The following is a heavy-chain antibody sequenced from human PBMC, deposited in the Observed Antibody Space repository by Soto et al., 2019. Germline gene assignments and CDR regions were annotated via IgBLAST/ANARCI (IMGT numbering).Heavy chain of an antibody. D-gene: IGHD3-3*01. CDR2: ITRGGNT. Sequence: EVHLVESGGGLVQPGGSLRLSCAASGFTFSSYAMTWVRQAQGKGLEWVSTITRGGNTYYADSVKGRFTISRDNSNNTLYLQMNSLRDEDTDVYYCAVDFWTSWRLSGLGDWGQGTRVTVYS. J-gene: IGHJ6*02. V-gene: IGHV3-23*04. CDR1: GFTFSSYA. CDR3: AVDFWTSWRLSGLGD.